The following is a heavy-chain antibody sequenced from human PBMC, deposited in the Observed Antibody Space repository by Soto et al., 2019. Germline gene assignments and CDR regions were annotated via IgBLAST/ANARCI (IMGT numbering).Heavy chain of an antibody. CDR3: ARDSGFIDYDFWSLQAFDI. V-gene: IGHV1-2*04. Sequence: ASVKVSCKASGYTFTGYYMHWVRQAPGQGLEWMGWINPNSGGTNYAQKFQGWVTMTRDTSISTAYMELSRLRSDDTAVYYCARDSGFIDYDFWSLQAFDIWAQGKMVTVSS. D-gene: IGHD3-3*01. CDR1: GYTFTGYY. CDR2: INPNSGGT. J-gene: IGHJ3*02.